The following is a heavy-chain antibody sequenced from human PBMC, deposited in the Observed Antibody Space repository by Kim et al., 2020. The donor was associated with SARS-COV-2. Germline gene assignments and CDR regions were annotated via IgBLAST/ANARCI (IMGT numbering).Heavy chain of an antibody. CDR2: IYPGDSDT. CDR1: GYSFTSYW. J-gene: IGHJ3*02. CDR3: ARVLDFDIVVVPAAHDAFDI. Sequence: GESLKISCKGSGYSFTSYWIGWVRQMPGKGLEWMGIIYPGDSDTRYSPSFQGQVTISADKSISTAYLQWSSLKASDTAMYYCARVLDFDIVVVPAAHDAFDIWGQGTMVTASS. V-gene: IGHV5-51*01. D-gene: IGHD2-2*01.